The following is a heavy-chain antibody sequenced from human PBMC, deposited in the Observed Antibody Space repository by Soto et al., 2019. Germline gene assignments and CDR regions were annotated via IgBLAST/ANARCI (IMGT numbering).Heavy chain of an antibody. J-gene: IGHJ6*02. CDR3: ARAYCSSTSCPYGMDV. D-gene: IGHD2-2*01. V-gene: IGHV1-69*01. CDR1: GGTFSKYA. CDR2: IMPTFGTI. Sequence: QVQLVQSGAEVKKPGSSVKVSCKASGGTFSKYAISWVRQAPGQGLEWMGGIMPTFGTIKYAQKFQGRVTITADESTSTAYMELSSLRSEDTAVYYCARAYCSSTSCPYGMDVWGQGTTVTVSS.